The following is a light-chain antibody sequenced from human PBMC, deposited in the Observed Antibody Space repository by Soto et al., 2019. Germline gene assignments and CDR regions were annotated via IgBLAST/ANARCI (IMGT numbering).Light chain of an antibody. CDR2: AVT. CDR3: HSYDRSLSGSV. J-gene: IGLJ3*02. Sequence: QSALTQPASVSGSPGQSITISCTGTSSDVGGYNYVSWYQQHPGKAPKLMIYAVTDRPSGVSSRFSGSKSGNTASLTISGLQAEDEADYYCHSYDRSLSGSVFGGGTKVTVL. V-gene: IGLV2-14*01. CDR1: SSDVGGYNY.